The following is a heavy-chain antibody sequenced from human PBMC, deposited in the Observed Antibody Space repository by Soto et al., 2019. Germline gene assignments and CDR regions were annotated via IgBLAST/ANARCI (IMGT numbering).Heavy chain of an antibody. CDR1: GGTFTKYA. CDR3: ASVDGGLGGSSGWPDYALDV. J-gene: IGHJ3*01. Sequence: QVQLVQSGAAVRKPGSSVKVSCKASGGTFTKYAITWVRQAPRQGLEWMGGNVPLPGTTNYAQKFRGRVTISADESTSTAYLELSRLRYEGTPVYYCASVDGGLGGSSGWPDYALDVWGQGTMVIVSS. CDR2: NVPLPGTT. D-gene: IGHD6-19*01. V-gene: IGHV1-69*01.